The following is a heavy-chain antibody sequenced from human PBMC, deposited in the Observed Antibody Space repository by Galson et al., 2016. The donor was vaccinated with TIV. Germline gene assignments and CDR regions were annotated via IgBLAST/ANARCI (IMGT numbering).Heavy chain of an antibody. D-gene: IGHD3-10*01. Sequence: TLSLTCSVFGGSISNGDYYWTWIRQPPGKGLEWIGYVYYSGATNYNPSLKRRVTLSVDRLTNQFSLRLNSVTAADTAVYSCARCRGDYYYGIDVWGQGTTVTVSS. CDR3: ARCRGDYYYGIDV. V-gene: IGHV4-30-4*08. CDR2: VYYSGAT. J-gene: IGHJ6*02. CDR1: GGSISNGDYY.